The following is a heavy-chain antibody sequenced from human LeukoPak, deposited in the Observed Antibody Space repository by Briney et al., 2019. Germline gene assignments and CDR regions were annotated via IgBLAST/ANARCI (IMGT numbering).Heavy chain of an antibody. J-gene: IGHJ4*02. CDR3: ARDRGWLATTSSNFDY. CDR1: GGTFSSYA. V-gene: IGHV1-69*13. Sequence: SVKVSCKASGGTFSSYAISWVRQAPGQGLEWMGGIIPIFGTANYAQKFQGRVTITADESTSTAYMELSSLRSEDTAVYYCARDRGWLATTSSNFDYWGQGTLVTVSS. D-gene: IGHD5-24*01. CDR2: IIPIFGTA.